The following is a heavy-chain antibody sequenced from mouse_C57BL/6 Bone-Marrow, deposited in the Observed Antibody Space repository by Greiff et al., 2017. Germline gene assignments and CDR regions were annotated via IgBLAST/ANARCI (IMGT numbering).Heavy chain of an antibody. CDR2: IDPEGGDT. D-gene: IGHD2-5*01. J-gene: IGHJ4*01. V-gene: IGHV14-1*01. Sequence: VQLQQSGAELVRPGASVKLSCTASGFNITDYYMHWVKQRPEQGLEWIGRIDPEGGDTEYAPKFQGKATMTADTSSNTAYLQLSRLTSEDTAVYYGYSNYAMDYWGQGTSVTVSS. CDR3: YSNYAMDY. CDR1: GFNITDYY.